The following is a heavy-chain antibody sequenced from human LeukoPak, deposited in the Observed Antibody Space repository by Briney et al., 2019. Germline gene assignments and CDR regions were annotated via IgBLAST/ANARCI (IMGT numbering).Heavy chain of an antibody. Sequence: SETLSLTCAVSGYSISSGYHWGWIRQPPGKGLEWIGSIYHSGSTYYNPSLKSRVTISVDTSKNQFSLKLSSVTAADTAVYYCARGNGGVYGSGRWFDPWGQGTLVTVSS. CDR2: IYHSGST. V-gene: IGHV4-38-2*01. CDR1: GYSISSGYH. D-gene: IGHD3-10*01. CDR3: ARGNGGVYGSGRWFDP. J-gene: IGHJ5*02.